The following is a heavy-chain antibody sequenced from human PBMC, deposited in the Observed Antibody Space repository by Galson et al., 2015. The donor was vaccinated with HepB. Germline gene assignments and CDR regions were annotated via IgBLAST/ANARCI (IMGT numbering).Heavy chain of an antibody. D-gene: IGHD3-22*01. V-gene: IGHV3-15*01. CDR1: GFTFSNAW. CDR2: IKSKTDGGTT. CDR3: TTDASSAYYYGYYYGMDV. Sequence: SLRLSCAASGFTFSNAWMSWVRQAPGKGLEWVGRIKSKTDGGTTDYAAPVKARFTISRDDSKNTLYLQVNSLKTEDTAVYYCTTDASSAYYYGYYYGMDVWGQGTTVTVSS. J-gene: IGHJ6*02.